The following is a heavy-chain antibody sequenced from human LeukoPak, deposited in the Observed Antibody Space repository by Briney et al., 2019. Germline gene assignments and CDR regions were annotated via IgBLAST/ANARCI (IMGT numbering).Heavy chain of an antibody. D-gene: IGHD6-19*01. V-gene: IGHV3-23*01. Sequence: GGSLRLSCAASGFTFNDYAMSWVRQAPGKGLEWVSAISGSGGSTYYAASVRGRFTISSDNSNNTLYLQMNSLRAEDTAVYFCAKDFVVAGMGWGQGTLVTVSS. CDR1: GFTFNDYA. J-gene: IGHJ4*02. CDR2: ISGSGGST. CDR3: AKDFVVAGMG.